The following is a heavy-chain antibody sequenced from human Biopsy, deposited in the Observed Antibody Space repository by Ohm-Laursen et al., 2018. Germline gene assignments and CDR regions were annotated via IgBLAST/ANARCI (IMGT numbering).Heavy chain of an antibody. CDR2: IDWDDAK. D-gene: IGHD2-21*01. CDR3: ARIPIPIFSAALVYRHRRHLQGLDV. J-gene: IGHJ6*02. CDR1: GFSLNTRGMS. Sequence: TQTLTLTSTLSGFSLNTRGMSVTWIRQPPGKALEWLARIDWDDAKFYSASLKSRLTISKGTSGNHVVLTLSDVDPVDTGTYYCARIPIPIFSAALVYRHRRHLQGLDVWGQGTTVIVSS. V-gene: IGHV2-70*16.